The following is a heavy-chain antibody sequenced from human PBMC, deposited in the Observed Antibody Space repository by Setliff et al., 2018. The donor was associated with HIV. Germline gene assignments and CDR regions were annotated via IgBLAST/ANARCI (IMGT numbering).Heavy chain of an antibody. CDR1: GGTFSSYV. V-gene: IGHV1-69*05. CDR2: IIPIFGTA. J-gene: IGHJ4*02. Sequence: GASVKVSCKASGGTFSSYVISWVRQAPGQGLEWMGGIIPIFGTANYAQKFQGRVTITTDESTSTVYMELSSLRSDDTAVYYCARAGGFCNAANCLRSYDAFDIWGQGTLVTVSS. D-gene: IGHD2-15*01. CDR3: ARAGGFCNAANCLRSYDAFDI.